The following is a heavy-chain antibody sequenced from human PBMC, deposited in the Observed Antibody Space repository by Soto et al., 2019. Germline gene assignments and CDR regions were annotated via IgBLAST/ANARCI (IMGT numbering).Heavy chain of an antibody. J-gene: IGHJ4*02. D-gene: IGHD6-19*01. CDR3: ARGMAVAGHYFDS. Sequence: SETLSLTCAVYGGSFSGYYWSWIRQPPGKGLEWIGEINHSGSTNYNPSLKSRVTISVDTSKNQFSLKLSSVTAADTAVYYCARGMAVAGHYFDSWGRGTLVTVS. V-gene: IGHV4-34*01. CDR1: GGSFSGYY. CDR2: INHSGST.